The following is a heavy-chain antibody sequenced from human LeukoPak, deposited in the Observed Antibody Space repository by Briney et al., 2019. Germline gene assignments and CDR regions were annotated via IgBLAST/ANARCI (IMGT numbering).Heavy chain of an antibody. D-gene: IGHD1-14*01. CDR2: ISYDGSNK. CDR3: ARDLVSGQNYYYYYMDV. V-gene: IGHV3-30*04. CDR1: GFTFSSYA. Sequence: PGGSLRLSCAASGFTFSSYAMHWVRQAPGKGLEWVAVISYDGSNKYYADSVKGRFTISRDNSKNTLYLQMNSLRAEDTAVYYCARDLVSGQNYYYYYMDVWGKGTTVTVSS. J-gene: IGHJ6*03.